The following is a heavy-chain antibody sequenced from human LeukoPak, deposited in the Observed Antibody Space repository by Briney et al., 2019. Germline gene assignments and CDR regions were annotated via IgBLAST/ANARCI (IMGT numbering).Heavy chain of an antibody. J-gene: IGHJ6*02. CDR1: GFTFSSYW. CDR3: ARGNGNGYDYYYYYGMDV. Sequence: GGSLRLSCAASGFTFSSYWMSWVRQAPGKGLEWVAVIWYDGSNKYYADSVKGRFTISRDNSKNTLYLQMNSLRAEDTAVYYCARGNGNGYDYYYYYGMDVWGQGTTVTVSS. CDR2: IWYDGSNK. V-gene: IGHV3-33*08. D-gene: IGHD5-12*01.